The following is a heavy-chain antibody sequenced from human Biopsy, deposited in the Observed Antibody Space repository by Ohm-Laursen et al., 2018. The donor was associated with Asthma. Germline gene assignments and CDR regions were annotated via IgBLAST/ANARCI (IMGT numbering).Heavy chain of an antibody. CDR2: HDHEEGGT. CDR1: GYSLTDLS. Sequence: ASVKVSCKISGYSLTDLSMHWVRQAPEQGLEWVGGHDHEEGGTVNARRFQGRVTMTEDTSTDTAYMELSSLSSDDTAVYYCTSDFPKDYVRYNFQFWGQGTLVTVSS. V-gene: IGHV1-24*01. J-gene: IGHJ4*02. D-gene: IGHD4-17*01. CDR3: TSDFPKDYVRYNFQF.